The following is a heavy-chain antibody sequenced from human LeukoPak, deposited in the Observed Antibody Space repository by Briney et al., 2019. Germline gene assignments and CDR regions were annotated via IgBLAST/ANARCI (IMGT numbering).Heavy chain of an antibody. CDR1: GFTFSSYG. CDR3: AKGAQWLLSFFDY. J-gene: IGHJ4*02. D-gene: IGHD2/OR15-2a*01. Sequence: GGSLRLSCAASGFTFSSYGMSWVRQAPGKGLEWVSAISGSGGSTYYADCVKGRFTISRDNSKNTLYLQMNSLRAEDTAVYYCAKGAQWLLSFFDYWGQGTLVTVSS. V-gene: IGHV3-23*01. CDR2: ISGSGGST.